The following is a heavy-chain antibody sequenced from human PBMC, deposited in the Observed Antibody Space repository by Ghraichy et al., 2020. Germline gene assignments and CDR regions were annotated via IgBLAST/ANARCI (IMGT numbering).Heavy chain of an antibody. D-gene: IGHD6-19*01. CDR1: GGSISGYY. Sequence: ESLNISCTVSGGSISGYYWSWIRQSPGKGLEWIGYIYYTGTTDYNPSLKSRVTISADTSTNQFSLRLSSVTAADTAIYYCARDGMYTTGWYYWFDPWGQGTLVTVSS. CDR2: IYYTGTT. V-gene: IGHV4-59*01. CDR3: ARDGMYTTGWYYWFDP. J-gene: IGHJ5*02.